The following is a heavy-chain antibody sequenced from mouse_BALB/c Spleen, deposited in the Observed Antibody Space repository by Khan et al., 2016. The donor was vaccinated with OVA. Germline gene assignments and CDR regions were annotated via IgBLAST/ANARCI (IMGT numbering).Heavy chain of an antibody. V-gene: IGHV5-17*02. CDR2: ISSGSSTI. D-gene: IGHD2-1*01. Sequence: EVMLVESGGGSVQPGGSRKLSCAASGFTFSNFGMHWVRQAPKKGLEWVAYISSGSSTIYYVDTVKGRFTISRDNPKNTLFLQMTSLRSEDTAMYYCARSGGNFHWYFDVWGAGTSVTFSS. CDR1: GFTFSNFG. J-gene: IGHJ1*01. CDR3: ARSGGNFHWYFDV.